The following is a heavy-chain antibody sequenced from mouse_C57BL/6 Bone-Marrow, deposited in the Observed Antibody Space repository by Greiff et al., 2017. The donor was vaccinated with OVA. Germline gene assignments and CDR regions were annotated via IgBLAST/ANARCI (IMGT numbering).Heavy chain of an antibody. J-gene: IGHJ2*01. CDR3: ATVELRRSYYFDY. D-gene: IGHD2-4*01. V-gene: IGHV1-80*01. Sequence: VQLQQSGAELVKPGASVKISCKASGYAFSSYWMNWVKQRPGKGLEWIGQIYPGDGDTNYNGKFKGKATLTAAKSSSTAYMQLSSLTSEDSAVYFWATVELRRSYYFDYWGPGTTLTVSS. CDR1: GYAFSSYW. CDR2: IYPGDGDT.